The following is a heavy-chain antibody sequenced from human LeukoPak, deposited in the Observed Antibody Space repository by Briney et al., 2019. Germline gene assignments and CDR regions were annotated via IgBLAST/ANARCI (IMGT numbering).Heavy chain of an antibody. CDR1: GFTFSPHW. Sequence: GGSLRLSSAASGFTFSPHWMHWVRQTAGRGLVWVSRISSDGGTTNYADSVKGRFTIARANAKNTLYLQMNSLGGEDTAVYYCTRVKVVGTTDYWGQGTLVTVSS. CDR2: ISSDGGTT. D-gene: IGHD2-15*01. CDR3: TRVKVVGTTDY. V-gene: IGHV3-74*01. J-gene: IGHJ4*02.